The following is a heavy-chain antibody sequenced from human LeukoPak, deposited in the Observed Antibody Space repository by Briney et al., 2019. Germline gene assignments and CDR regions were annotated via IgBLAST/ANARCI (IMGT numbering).Heavy chain of an antibody. CDR1: GGSFSGYY. J-gene: IGHJ4*02. V-gene: IGHV4-34*01. Sequence: SETLSLTCAVYGGSFSGYYWSWIRQPPGEGLEWIGEINHSGSTNYNPSLKSRVTISVDTSKNQFSLKLSSVTAADTAVYYCARAGYSSSWYFDYWGQGTLVTVSS. CDR3: ARAGYSSSWYFDY. CDR2: INHSGST. D-gene: IGHD6-13*01.